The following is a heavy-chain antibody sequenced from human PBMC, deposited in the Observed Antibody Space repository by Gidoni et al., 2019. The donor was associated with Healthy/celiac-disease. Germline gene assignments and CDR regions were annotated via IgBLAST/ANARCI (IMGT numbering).Heavy chain of an antibody. D-gene: IGHD3-3*01. CDR1: GFTFSSYA. CDR3: AKGPRTLRFLEWLPQYYFDY. Sequence: EVQLLESGGGLVQPGGSLRLSCAATGFTFSSYAMSWVRQAPGKGLEWVSAMSGSGVSTYYADSVKGRFTISRDNSKNTLYLQMNSLRAEDTAVYYCAKGPRTLRFLEWLPQYYFDYWGQGTLVTVSS. CDR2: MSGSGVST. J-gene: IGHJ4*02. V-gene: IGHV3-23*01.